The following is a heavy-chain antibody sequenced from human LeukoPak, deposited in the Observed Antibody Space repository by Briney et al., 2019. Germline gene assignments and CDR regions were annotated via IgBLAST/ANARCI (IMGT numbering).Heavy chain of an antibody. J-gene: IGHJ4*02. D-gene: IGHD6-19*01. Sequence: GGSLRLYCAASGFTFSSYAMSWVRQAPGKGLEWVSAISGSGGSTYYADSVKGRFTISRDNSKNTLYLQMNSLRAEDTAVYYCAKDRSSGWYNLGFFDYWGQGTLVTVSS. CDR2: ISGSGGST. CDR1: GFTFSSYA. CDR3: AKDRSSGWYNLGFFDY. V-gene: IGHV3-23*01.